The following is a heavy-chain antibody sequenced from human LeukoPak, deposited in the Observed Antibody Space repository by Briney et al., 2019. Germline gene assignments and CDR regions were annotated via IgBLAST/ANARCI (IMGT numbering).Heavy chain of an antibody. CDR2: IYHSGST. CDR3: ARHSPSGITIFGVDSSFQF. J-gene: IGHJ4*02. V-gene: IGHV4-38-2*01. CDR1: GYSISSGYY. D-gene: IGHD3-3*01. Sequence: ASETLSLTCAVSGYSISSGYYWGWIRQPPGKGLEWIGSIYHSGSTYYNPSLKSRVTISVDTSKNQFSLKLSSVTAADTAVYYCARHSPSGITIFGVDSSFQFWGQGTQVTASS.